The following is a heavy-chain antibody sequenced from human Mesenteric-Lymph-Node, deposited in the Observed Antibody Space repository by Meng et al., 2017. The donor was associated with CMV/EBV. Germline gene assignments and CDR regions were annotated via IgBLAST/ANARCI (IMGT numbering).Heavy chain of an antibody. J-gene: IGHJ4*02. CDR3: ARVLSYDILTGYYTPYYFDY. D-gene: IGHD3-9*01. V-gene: IGHV1-2*06. CDR1: TGDY. Sequence: TGDYMHWVRQAPGQGLEWMGRINPNSGGTNYAQKFQGRVTMTRDTSISTAYMELSRLRSDDTAVYYCARVLSYDILTGYYTPYYFDYWGQGTLVTVSS. CDR2: INPNSGGT.